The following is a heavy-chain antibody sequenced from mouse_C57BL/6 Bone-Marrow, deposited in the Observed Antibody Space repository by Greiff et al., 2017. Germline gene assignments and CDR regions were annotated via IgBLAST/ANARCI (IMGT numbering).Heavy chain of an antibody. CDR2: IYPRSGNT. CDR3: AREAIIKDYFDY. Sequence: VQRVESGAELARPGASVKLSCKASGYTFTSYGISWVKQRTGQGLEWIGEIYPRSGNTYYNEKFKGKATLTADKSSSTAYMELRSLTSEDSAVYFCAREAIIKDYFDYWGQGTTLTVSS. V-gene: IGHV1-81*01. J-gene: IGHJ2*01. D-gene: IGHD1-2*01. CDR1: GYTFTSYG.